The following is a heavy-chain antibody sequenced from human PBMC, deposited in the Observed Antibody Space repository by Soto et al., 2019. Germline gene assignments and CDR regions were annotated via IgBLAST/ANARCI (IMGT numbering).Heavy chain of an antibody. V-gene: IGHV4-59*01. Sequence: QVQLQESGPGLVKPSETLSLTCAVSGDSISTYYCMWIRQPPGKGLESIGYLYYGRSANYTPSLKSRVTLSGDTSTNQCSLTLSSMTAADTAVYYCALRSMAVVPEYWGQGTLVTVSS. D-gene: IGHD3-22*01. CDR2: LYYGRSA. CDR1: GDSISTYY. CDR3: ALRSMAVVPEY. J-gene: IGHJ4*02.